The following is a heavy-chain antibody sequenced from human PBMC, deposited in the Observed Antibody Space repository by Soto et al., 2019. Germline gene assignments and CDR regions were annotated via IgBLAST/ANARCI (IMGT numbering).Heavy chain of an antibody. V-gene: IGHV3-48*02. CDR1: GFTFSNYG. Sequence: EVQLVESGGVLVQPGGSLRLSCAASGFTFSNYGMNWVRQAPGKGLEWISYISSSSSVIFYADFVKGRFTISRDNAKNSLYLQMDSLRDEDTAVYYCAANLNSFDYWGQGTLVTVSS. J-gene: IGHJ4*02. CDR3: AANLNSFDY. D-gene: IGHD1-1*01. CDR2: ISSSSSVI.